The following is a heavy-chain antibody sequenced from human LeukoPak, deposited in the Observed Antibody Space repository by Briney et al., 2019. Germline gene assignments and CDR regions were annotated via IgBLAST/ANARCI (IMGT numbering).Heavy chain of an antibody. CDR1: GGSISSYY. J-gene: IGHJ3*02. CDR2: IYYSGST. D-gene: IGHD3-16*01. CDR3: ARSGIGDDLFDI. Sequence: SETLSLTCTVSGGSISSYYWSWIRQPPGKGLEWIGYIYYSGSTNYNPSLKSRVTISVDTSKNQFSLKLSSVTAADTAVYYCARSGIGDDLFDIWGQGTMVTVSS. V-gene: IGHV4-59*12.